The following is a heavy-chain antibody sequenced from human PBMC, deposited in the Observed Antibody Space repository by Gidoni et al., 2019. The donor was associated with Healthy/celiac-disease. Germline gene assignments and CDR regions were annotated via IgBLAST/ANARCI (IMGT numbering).Heavy chain of an antibody. CDR2: ISGSGGST. CDR1: GFTFSSYA. V-gene: IGHV3-23*01. J-gene: IGHJ4*02. Sequence: EVQLLESGGGLVQPGGSLRLSCAASGFTFSSYAMSWVRQAPGKGLGWVSAISGSGGSTYYADAVKGRFTIARDNSKNTLYLQMNSLRAEDTAVYYCAKRGGSSDLFDYWGQGTLVTVSS. D-gene: IGHD6-6*01. CDR3: AKRGGSSDLFDY.